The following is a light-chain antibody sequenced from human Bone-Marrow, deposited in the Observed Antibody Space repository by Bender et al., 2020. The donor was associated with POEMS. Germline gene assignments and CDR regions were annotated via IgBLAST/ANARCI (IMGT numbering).Light chain of an antibody. J-gene: IGLJ3*02. V-gene: IGLV1-44*01. CDR3: AVWDDSLNGWV. Sequence: QSVLTQPPSASGTPGQRVTISCSGGSSNIGAHAVNWYQHLPGTAPKLLIYSSNRRPSEVPDRFSGSRYGTSASLAISGLQSEDEADYYCAVWDDSLNGWVFGGGTKLTV. CDR2: SSN. CDR1: SSNIGAHA.